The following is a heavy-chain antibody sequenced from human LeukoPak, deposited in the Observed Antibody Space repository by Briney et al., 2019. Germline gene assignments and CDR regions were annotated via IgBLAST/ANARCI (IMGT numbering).Heavy chain of an antibody. V-gene: IGHV3-23*01. CDR1: GFTFSSYA. CDR2: ISGSGGST. Sequence: PGGSLRLSCAASGFTFSSYAMSWVRQAPGKGLEWVPTISGSGGSTYYADSVKGRFTISRDNSKNTLYLQMNSLRAEDTAVYYCAKDRYGSGREKDYWGQGTLVTVSS. CDR3: AKDRYGSGREKDY. D-gene: IGHD3-10*01. J-gene: IGHJ4*02.